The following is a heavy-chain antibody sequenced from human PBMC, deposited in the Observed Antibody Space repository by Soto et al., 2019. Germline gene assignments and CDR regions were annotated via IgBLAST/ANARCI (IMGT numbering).Heavy chain of an antibody. D-gene: IGHD1-26*01. V-gene: IGHV3-23*01. CDR2: LNGSGGRT. J-gene: IGHJ6*03. CDR3: AKETANSVLPYYMDV. Sequence: EVQLLESGGGLVQPGGSLRLSCAASGFTFSNYAMTWVRQAPGKGLEWISTLNGSGGRTYYADSVKGRFTISRDNSKNTLYLQMNSLRAEDTAEYYCAKETANSVLPYYMDVWGKGTTVTVSS. CDR1: GFTFSNYA.